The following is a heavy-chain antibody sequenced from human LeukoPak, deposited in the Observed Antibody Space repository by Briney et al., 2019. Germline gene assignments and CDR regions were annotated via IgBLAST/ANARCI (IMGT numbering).Heavy chain of an antibody. CDR1: GGSISSYY. D-gene: IGHD1-26*01. CDR3: ASGGGATGFDY. J-gene: IGHJ4*02. V-gene: IGHV4-59*01. Sequence: SETLSLTCTVSGGSISSYYWSWIRQPPGKGLEWIGYIYYSGSTNYNPSLKSRVTISVDTSKNQFSLKLSSVTAADTAVYYCASGGGATGFDYWGQGTLVTVSS. CDR2: IYYSGST.